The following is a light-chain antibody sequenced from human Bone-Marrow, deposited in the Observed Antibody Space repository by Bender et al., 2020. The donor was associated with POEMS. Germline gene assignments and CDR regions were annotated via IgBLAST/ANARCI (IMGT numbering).Light chain of an antibody. J-gene: IGLJ2*01. V-gene: IGLV2-23*02. CDR1: LVGDYGF. CDR2: EVN. CDR3: CSYAGLSTYVI. Sequence: QSALTQPASVSGSPGQSITISCTGTLVGDYGFVSWYQHHPGKAPKLLIYEVNKRPSGVSYRFSGSKSGNTASLTISGLQAEDEADYYCCSYAGLSTYVIFGGGTKLTVL.